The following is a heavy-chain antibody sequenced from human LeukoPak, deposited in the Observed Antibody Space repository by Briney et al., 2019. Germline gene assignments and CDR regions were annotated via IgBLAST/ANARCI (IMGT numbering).Heavy chain of an antibody. J-gene: IGHJ4*02. Sequence: GASVQVSFKASGYTFTCYYMHWVRPAPGQGREWMGWINPNSGGTSFAQKFQGRVTMTRDTSISTAYMELSRLRSDDTAVYYCARGQQWLADFDYWGQGTLVTVSS. V-gene: IGHV1-2*02. CDR2: INPNSGGT. CDR3: ARGQQWLADFDY. D-gene: IGHD6-19*01. CDR1: GYTFTCYY.